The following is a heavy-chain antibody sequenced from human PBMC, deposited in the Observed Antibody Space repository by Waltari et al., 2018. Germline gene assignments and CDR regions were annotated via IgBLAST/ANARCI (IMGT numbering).Heavy chain of an antibody. CDR1: GGSISTNYN. CDR2: MQYRGST. Sequence: QLQLQESGPGLGKPSETLFLPCTVSGGSISTNYNWGWIRQPPGKGREWMGNMQYRGSTFYNPSLKSRVTISLDTSKNQFSLRLSSVGAADTAVYFCGRIAFGDDGGYCQHWGQGTLVTVSS. D-gene: IGHD4-17*01. CDR3: GRIAFGDDGGYCQH. J-gene: IGHJ1*01. V-gene: IGHV4-39*01.